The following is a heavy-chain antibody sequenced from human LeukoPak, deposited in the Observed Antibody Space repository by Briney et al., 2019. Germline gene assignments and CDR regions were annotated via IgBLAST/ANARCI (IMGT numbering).Heavy chain of an antibody. Sequence: SQTLSLTCTVSGGSISSGGYYWSWIRQPPGKGLGWIAYISDIGSINYNPSLKSRVTISLETSKNQFSLKLSSVTAADTAVYYCAGHHPRNTVDFWGQGTLVTVSS. CDR1: GGSISSGGYY. CDR3: AGHHPRNTVDF. CDR2: ISDIGSI. D-gene: IGHD2-8*02. V-gene: IGHV4-61*08. J-gene: IGHJ4*02.